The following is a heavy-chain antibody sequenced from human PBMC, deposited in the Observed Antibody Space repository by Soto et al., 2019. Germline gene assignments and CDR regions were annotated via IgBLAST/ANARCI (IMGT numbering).Heavy chain of an antibody. J-gene: IGHJ4*02. D-gene: IGHD1-26*01. CDR2: ITSRSDI. V-gene: IGHV3-21*01. CDR3: ARRRVGAVSRPFDY. Sequence: PGGSLRLSWAASGCSFSTFAMSWVRQAPGKGLEWVSSITSRSDIYYADSVKGRFAISRDNTKNSLYLQMNSLSAEDTAVYYCARRRVGAVSRPFDYWGQGTLVTVSS. CDR1: GCSFSTFA.